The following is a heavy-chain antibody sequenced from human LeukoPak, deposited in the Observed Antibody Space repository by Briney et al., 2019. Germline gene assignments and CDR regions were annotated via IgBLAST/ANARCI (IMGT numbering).Heavy chain of an antibody. CDR3: ARVGITMVRANLNWFDP. J-gene: IGHJ5*02. CDR1: GFTFSSYE. D-gene: IGHD3-10*01. V-gene: IGHV3-48*03. Sequence: PGGSLRLSCAASGFTFSSYEMNWVRQAPGKGLEWVSYISSSGSTIYYADSVKGRFTISRDNAKNSLYLQMNSLRAEDTAVYYCARVGITMVRANLNWFDPWGQGTLVTVSS. CDR2: ISSSGSTI.